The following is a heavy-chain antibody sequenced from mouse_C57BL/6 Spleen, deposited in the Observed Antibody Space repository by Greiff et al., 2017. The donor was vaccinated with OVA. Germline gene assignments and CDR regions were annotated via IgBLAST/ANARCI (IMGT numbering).Heavy chain of an antibody. CDR2: IYPGDGDT. J-gene: IGHJ4*01. Sequence: QVHVKQSGAELVKPGASVKISCKASGYAFSSYWMNWVKQRPGKGLEWIGQIYPGDGDTNYNGKFKGKATLTADKSSSTAYMQLSSLTSEDSAVYFCARSGYYYGSSHYAMDYWGQGTSVTVSS. V-gene: IGHV1-80*01. D-gene: IGHD1-1*01. CDR1: GYAFSSYW. CDR3: ARSGYYYGSSHYAMDY.